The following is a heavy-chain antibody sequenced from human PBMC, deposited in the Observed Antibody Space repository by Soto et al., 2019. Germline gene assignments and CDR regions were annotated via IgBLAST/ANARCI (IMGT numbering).Heavy chain of an antibody. D-gene: IGHD2-15*01. Sequence: SETLSLTCTVSGGSISSYYWSWIRQPPGKGLEWIGYIYYSGSTNYNPSLKSRVTISVDTSKNQFSLKLSSVTAADTAVYYCATNSSPEYYYYYMDVWGKGTTVNVSS. CDR1: GGSISSYY. V-gene: IGHV4-59*01. J-gene: IGHJ6*03. CDR2: IYYSGST. CDR3: ATNSSPEYYYYYMDV.